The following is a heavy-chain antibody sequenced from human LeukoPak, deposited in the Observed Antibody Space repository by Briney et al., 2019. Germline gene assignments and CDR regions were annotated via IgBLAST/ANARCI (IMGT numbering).Heavy chain of an antibody. J-gene: IGHJ4*02. CDR1: GSSISSYY. CDR3: ARGQVYFDY. V-gene: IGHV4-4*07. Sequence: TSETLSLSCTVSGSSISSYYWSWIRQPAGKGLELIGRIYTSGSTNYNPSLKSRVAMSVDTSKNQFSLKRSSVTAADTAVYYCARGQVYFDYWGQGTLVTVS. CDR2: IYTSGST.